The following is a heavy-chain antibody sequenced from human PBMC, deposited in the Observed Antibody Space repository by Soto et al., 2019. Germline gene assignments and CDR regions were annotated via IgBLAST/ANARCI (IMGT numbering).Heavy chain of an antibody. CDR3: ARIRHQAYCNGDCHPAY. CDR1: GVTFCSSA. D-gene: IGHD2-21*02. Sequence: GGSLRLSCAASGVTFCSSAMSWVRQAPGKGLEWVSAISGSGGNTYYADSVNSRLTISKDTSKNQVVLTMTNMAPADTATYYCARIRHQAYCNGDCHPAYWGLGTLVTVSS. V-gene: IGHV3-23*01. J-gene: IGHJ4*02. CDR2: ISGSGGNT.